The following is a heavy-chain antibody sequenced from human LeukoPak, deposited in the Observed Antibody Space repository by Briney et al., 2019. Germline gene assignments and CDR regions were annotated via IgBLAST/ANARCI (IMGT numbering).Heavy chain of an antibody. V-gene: IGHV3-74*01. Sequence: PVGSLRLSCAASGFTFSSYWMHWVRQAPGKGLGWVSRITSDGSRTSYADSVKGRFTISKDNAKNTLYLQMNSLRAEDTAVYYCARVVEWFPGKVDAFDIWGQGTMVTVSS. J-gene: IGHJ3*02. CDR1: GFTFSSYW. CDR2: ITSDGSRT. D-gene: IGHD3-3*01. CDR3: ARVVEWFPGKVDAFDI.